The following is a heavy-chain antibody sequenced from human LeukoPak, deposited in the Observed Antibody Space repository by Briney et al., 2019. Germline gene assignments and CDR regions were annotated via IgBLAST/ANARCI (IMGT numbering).Heavy chain of an antibody. D-gene: IGHD6-19*01. CDR2: YSGFAATT. CDR3: ARDPTPLSRGWYVWEA. V-gene: IGHV3-23*01. CDR1: GFTVSNFA. J-gene: IGHJ5*02. Sequence: PGGSLRLSCAASGFTVSNFAMSWVRQAPGEGLEWVSAYSGFAATTYYADSVRGRFTISRDNSKNMVYLEMRSLRAEDTAVYYCARDPTPLSRGWYVWEAWGPGTLVTVSS.